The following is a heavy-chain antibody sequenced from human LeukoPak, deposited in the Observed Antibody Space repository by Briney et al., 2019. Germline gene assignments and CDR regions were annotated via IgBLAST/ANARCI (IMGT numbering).Heavy chain of an antibody. CDR2: ISGSGGST. Sequence: GGSLRLSCAASGFTFSSYAMSWVRQAPGKGLEWVSAISGSGGSTYYADSVKGRFTISRDNSKSTLYLQMNSLRAEDTAVYYCAKEVVVVPAAILGAYYFDYWGQGTLVTVSS. J-gene: IGHJ4*02. CDR1: GFTFSSYA. D-gene: IGHD2-2*01. V-gene: IGHV3-23*01. CDR3: AKEVVVVPAAILGAYYFDY.